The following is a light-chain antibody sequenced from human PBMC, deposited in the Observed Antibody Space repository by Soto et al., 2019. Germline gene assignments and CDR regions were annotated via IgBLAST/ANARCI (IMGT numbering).Light chain of an antibody. CDR1: QDIRHY. V-gene: IGKV1-33*01. J-gene: IGKJ4*01. Sequence: DIQMTQSPSSLSASVGDRVTITCQASQDIRHYLNWYQQKPGKAPNLLVYDASKLETGVPSRLTGSGSGTDFTFTISSLQPEDVETYYCQQYDGYPLTFGGGTKVEFQ. CDR2: DAS. CDR3: QQYDGYPLT.